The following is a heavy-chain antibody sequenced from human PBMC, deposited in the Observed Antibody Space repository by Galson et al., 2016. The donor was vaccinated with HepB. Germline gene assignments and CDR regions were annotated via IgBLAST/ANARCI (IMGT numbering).Heavy chain of an antibody. D-gene: IGHD4-17*01. Sequence: LRLSCAASGFTFSSYGMHWVRQPPGKGLEWIGYVYDSGSTEYNPSLKSRVTISLDTSRTRFSLKLRSVTAADTSVYYCARGARPLTAVMHRRGHLDCWGQGTLVTVSS. V-gene: IGHV4-59*01. CDR2: VYDSGST. CDR3: ARGARPLTAVMHRRGHLDC. CDR1: GFTFSSYG. J-gene: IGHJ4*02.